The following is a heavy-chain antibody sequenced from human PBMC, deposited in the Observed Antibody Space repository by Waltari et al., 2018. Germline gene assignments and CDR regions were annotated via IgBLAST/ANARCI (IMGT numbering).Heavy chain of an antibody. CDR1: GGSFSGYY. J-gene: IGHJ3*02. Sequence: QVQLQQWGAGLLKPSETLSLTCAVYGGSFSGYYWSWIRQPPGKGLEWIGEINHSGSTNYNPSLKSRVTLSVDTSKNQFSLKLSSVTAADTAVYYCARGRPKYYDYVWGSYRPHGAFDIWGQGTMVTVSS. CDR3: ARGRPKYYDYVWGSYRPHGAFDI. CDR2: INHSGST. D-gene: IGHD3-16*02. V-gene: IGHV4-34*01.